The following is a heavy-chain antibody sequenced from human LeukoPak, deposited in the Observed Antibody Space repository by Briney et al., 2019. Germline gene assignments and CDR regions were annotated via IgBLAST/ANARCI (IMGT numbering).Heavy chain of an antibody. D-gene: IGHD1-26*01. Sequence: SAKVSCKASGFTFTSSAMKWVRQARGQRLEWIGWIVVGSGNTNYAQKFQERVTITRDMSTSTAYMELSSLRSEDTAVYYCAADTPRPYSGSYYYYYDMDVWGQGTTVTVSS. CDR2: IVVGSGNT. CDR3: AADTPRPYSGSYYYYYDMDV. J-gene: IGHJ6*02. CDR1: GFTFTSSA. V-gene: IGHV1-58*02.